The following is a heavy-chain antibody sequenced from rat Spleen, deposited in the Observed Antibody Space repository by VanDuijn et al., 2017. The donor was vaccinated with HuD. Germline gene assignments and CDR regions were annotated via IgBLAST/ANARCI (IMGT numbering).Heavy chain of an antibody. Sequence: EVQLVESGGGLVQPGRSMKFSCAASGFPFSNYDMAWDRQAPTKGLECVASISYVGGGTYYRDPVKGRFTISRDNAKSSLYLQMDSLRSEDTATYYCTTGAPTEGIVSPHWLAYWGQGTLVTVSS. J-gene: IGHJ3*01. CDR2: ISYVGGGT. V-gene: IGHV5-20*01. D-gene: IGHD1-11*01. CDR1: GFPFSNYD. CDR3: TTGAPTEGIVSPHWLAY.